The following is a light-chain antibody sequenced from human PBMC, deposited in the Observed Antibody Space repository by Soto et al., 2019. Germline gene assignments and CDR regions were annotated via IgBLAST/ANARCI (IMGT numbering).Light chain of an antibody. CDR2: EVS. CDR1: SSDVGGYNY. CDR3: SSFAGNNNLV. J-gene: IGLJ2*01. Sequence: QSALTQPPSASGSPGQSVTISCTGTSSDVGGYNYVSWYQQHPGKAPKLMISEVSKRPSGVPDRFSGSKSGNTAYLTVSGLQAEDEDDYYCSSFAGNNNLVFGGGTKLTVL. V-gene: IGLV2-8*01.